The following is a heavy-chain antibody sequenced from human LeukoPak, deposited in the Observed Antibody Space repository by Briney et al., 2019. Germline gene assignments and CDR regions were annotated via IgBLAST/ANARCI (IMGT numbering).Heavy chain of an antibody. V-gene: IGHV3-30*18. J-gene: IGHJ3*02. D-gene: IGHD4-17*01. Sequence: PGRSLRLSCAASGFTFSSYGMHWVRQAPGKGLEWVSVISYDGSNKYYADSVKGRFTISRDNSKNTLYLQMNSLRAEDTAVYYCAKDLGDYGDYGLDAFDIWGQGTMVTVSS. CDR1: GFTFSSYG. CDR3: AKDLGDYGDYGLDAFDI. CDR2: ISYDGSNK.